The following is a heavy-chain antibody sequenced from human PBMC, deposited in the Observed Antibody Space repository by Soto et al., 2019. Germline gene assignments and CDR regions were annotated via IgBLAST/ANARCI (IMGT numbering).Heavy chain of an antibody. CDR3: ARSVAVPGAHIDY. V-gene: IGHV4-59*01. Sequence: SETLSLTCSVSGGSISGSYWSWIRQSPGRGLEWLGYVYYTGSTNYSPSLRSRVSISVDTSKNEFSLRLSSVTAADAAVYFCARSVAVPGAHIDYWGQGTQVTVSS. D-gene: IGHD6-19*01. CDR1: GGSISGSY. CDR2: VYYTGST. J-gene: IGHJ4*02.